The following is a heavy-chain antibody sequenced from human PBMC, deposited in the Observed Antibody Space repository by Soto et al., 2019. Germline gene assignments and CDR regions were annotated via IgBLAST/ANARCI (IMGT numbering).Heavy chain of an antibody. Sequence: SETLSLTCTVSGGSISSGDYYWSWIRQPPGKGLEWIGYIYYSGSTYYNPSLKSRVTISVDTSKNQFSLKLSSVTAADTAVYYCCSRLAGPPPLGYYGMDVWGQGTTVTVS. CDR2: IYYSGST. D-gene: IGHD6-19*01. CDR3: CSRLAGPPPLGYYGMDV. J-gene: IGHJ6*02. V-gene: IGHV4-30-4*01. CDR1: GGSISSGDYY.